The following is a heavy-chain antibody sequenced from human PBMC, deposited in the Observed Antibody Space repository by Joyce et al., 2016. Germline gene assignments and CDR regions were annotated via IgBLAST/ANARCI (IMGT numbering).Heavy chain of an antibody. D-gene: IGHD3/OR15-3a*01. J-gene: IGHJ4*02. CDR3: ASLPYDFWSGRRAFDY. Sequence: EVQLVQSGAEVKKPGESLKISCKGSGYSFNSYWIGWVRQTPEKGLEWMGIIYPVDSDTRYSPSFQGQVTISADKSIFTAYLQWSSLKASDTAMYYCASLPYDFWSGRRAFDYWGQGTLVTVSS. V-gene: IGHV5-51*01. CDR1: GYSFNSYW. CDR2: IYPVDSDT.